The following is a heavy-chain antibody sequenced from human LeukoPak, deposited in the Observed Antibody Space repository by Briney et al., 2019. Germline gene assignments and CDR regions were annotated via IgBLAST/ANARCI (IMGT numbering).Heavy chain of an antibody. CDR3: ARDTKN. J-gene: IGHJ4*02. D-gene: IGHD1-1*01. CDR2: IYSDGST. CDR1: GFTVSNNY. V-gene: IGHV3-53*01. Sequence: GGSLRLSCAASGFTVSNNYMSWVRQAPGKGLEWVSIIYSDGSTFYADSVKGRFTISKDVSKNTLYLQMNSLRAGDTAVYYCARDTKNWGQGTLVTVSS.